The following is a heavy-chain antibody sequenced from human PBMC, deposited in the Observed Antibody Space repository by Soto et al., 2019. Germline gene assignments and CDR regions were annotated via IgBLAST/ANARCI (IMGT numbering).Heavy chain of an antibody. CDR1: GGSISSYY. CDR3: ARGHYDSSGYYSDY. Sequence: SETLSLTCTASGGSISSYYWSWIRQPPGKGLEWIGYIYDSGSTNYNHSLKSRVTISVDTSKNQFSLKLSSVTAADTAVSYCARGHYDSSGYYSDYWGQGTLVTVSS. CDR2: IYDSGST. V-gene: IGHV4-59*01. J-gene: IGHJ4*02. D-gene: IGHD3-22*01.